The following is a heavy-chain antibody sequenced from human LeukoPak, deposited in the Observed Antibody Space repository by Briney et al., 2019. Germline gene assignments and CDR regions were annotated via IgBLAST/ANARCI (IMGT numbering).Heavy chain of an antibody. CDR2: ITSSGSTI. V-gene: IGHV3-11*01. J-gene: IGHJ3*02. CDR3: ARVGNGWYGHAFDI. CDR1: GFTFSDYS. D-gene: IGHD6-19*01. Sequence: GGSLRLSCAASGFTFSDYSLTWVRQAPGKGLEWVSYITSSGSTIYDADSVRGRFTISRDNAKNSLYLQMNSLRAEDTAVYYCARVGNGWYGHAFDIWGQGTMVTVSS.